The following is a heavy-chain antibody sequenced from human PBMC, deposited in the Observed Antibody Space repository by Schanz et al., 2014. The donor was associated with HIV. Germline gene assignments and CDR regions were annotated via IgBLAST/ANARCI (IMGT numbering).Heavy chain of an antibody. CDR1: GFTFSRYA. D-gene: IGHD4-17*01. J-gene: IGHJ6*02. V-gene: IGHV3-23*01. Sequence: EEQVLESGGGLVQPGGSLRLSCAASGFTFSRYAMSWVRQAPGKGLEWVSSISGSGGSTYYADSVKGRFTISRGNSKNTLFLQMNSLRAEDTAVYYCAKGGFYGAYVSYYYGLDVWGQGTTVTVSS. CDR3: AKGGFYGAYVSYYYGLDV. CDR2: ISGSGGST.